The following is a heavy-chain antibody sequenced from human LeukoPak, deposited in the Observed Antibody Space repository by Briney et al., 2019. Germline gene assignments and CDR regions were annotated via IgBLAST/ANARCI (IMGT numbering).Heavy chain of an antibody. Sequence: SETLSLTCTVSGGSISSSSYYWGWIRQPPGKGLEWIGSIYYSGSTNYNPSLKSRVTISVDTSKNQFSLKLSSVTAADTAVYYCARGDNWFDPWGQGTLVTVSS. CDR1: GGSISSSSYY. CDR2: IYYSGST. CDR3: ARGDNWFDP. J-gene: IGHJ5*02. V-gene: IGHV4-39*07.